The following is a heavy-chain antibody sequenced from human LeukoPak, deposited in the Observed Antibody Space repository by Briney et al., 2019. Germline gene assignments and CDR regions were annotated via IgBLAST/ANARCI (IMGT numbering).Heavy chain of an antibody. J-gene: IGHJ4*02. Sequence: SETLSLTCTVSGGSVTSHYWNWIRQPPGKGLEWIGYVHQSGSANDNASLKSRVTMSVDTSKNQFSLKLSSVTAADTAVYYCAANIVGATRPLDYWGQGTLVTVSS. CDR2: VHQSGSA. V-gene: IGHV4-59*02. D-gene: IGHD1-26*01. CDR3: AANIVGATRPLDY. CDR1: GGSVTSHY.